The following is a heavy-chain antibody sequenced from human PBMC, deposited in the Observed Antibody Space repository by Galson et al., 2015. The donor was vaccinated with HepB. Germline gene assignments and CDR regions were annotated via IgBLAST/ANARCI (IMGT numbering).Heavy chain of an antibody. CDR2: ISGSGGST. Sequence: SLRLSCAASGFTFSSYAMSWVRQAPGKGLEWVSAISGSGGSTYYADSVKGRFTISRDNSKNTLYLQMNSLRAEDTAVYYCARTTRGVAVAGYFQHWGQGTLVTVSS. V-gene: IGHV3-23*01. CDR3: ARTTRGVAVAGYFQH. J-gene: IGHJ1*01. CDR1: GFTFSSYA. D-gene: IGHD6-19*01.